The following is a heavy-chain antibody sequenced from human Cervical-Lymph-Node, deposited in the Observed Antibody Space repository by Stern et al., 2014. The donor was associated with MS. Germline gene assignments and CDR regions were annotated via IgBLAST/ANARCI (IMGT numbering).Heavy chain of an antibody. CDR1: GFTFTSSA. V-gene: IGHV1-58*01. J-gene: IGHJ5*02. CDR2: IGVGSGNT. Sequence: VQLVESGPEVKKPGTSVKVSCKASGFTFTSSAVQRVRQARGQRLAWIGWIGVGSGNTNYAQKFQERVTITRDMSTSTAYMELSSLRSEDTAVYYCAAGPITGRFDPWGQGTLVTVSS. CDR3: AAGPITGRFDP. D-gene: IGHD3-16*01.